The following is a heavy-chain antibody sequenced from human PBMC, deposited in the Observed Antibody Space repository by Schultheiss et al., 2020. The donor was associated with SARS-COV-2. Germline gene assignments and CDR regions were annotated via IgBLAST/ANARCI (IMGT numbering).Heavy chain of an antibody. CDR3: AKALTY. Sequence: GGSLRLSCAASGLTFSSYAMHWVRQAPGKGLEWVSVIYSGGSTYYADSVKGRFTISRDNSKNTLYLQMNSLRAGDTAVYYCAKALTYWGQGTLVTVSS. CDR2: IYSGGST. V-gene: IGHV3-NL1*01. J-gene: IGHJ4*02. CDR1: GLTFSSYA.